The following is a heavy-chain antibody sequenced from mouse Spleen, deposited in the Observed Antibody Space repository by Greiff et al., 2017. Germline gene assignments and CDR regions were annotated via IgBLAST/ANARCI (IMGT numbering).Heavy chain of an antibody. CDR1: GYTFTGYW. V-gene: IGHV1-81*01. Sequence: QVQLQQSGAELMKPGASVKLSCKATGYTFTGYWIEWVKQRTGQGLEWIGEIYPRSGNTYYNEKFKGKATLTADKSSSTAYMELRSLTSEDSAVYFCAREDLTTVVADYWGQGTTLTVSS. CDR2: IYPRSGNT. D-gene: IGHD1-1*01. J-gene: IGHJ2*01. CDR3: AREDLTTVVADY.